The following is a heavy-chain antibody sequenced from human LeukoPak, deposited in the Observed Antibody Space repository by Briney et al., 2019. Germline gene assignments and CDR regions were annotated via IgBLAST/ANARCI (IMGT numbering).Heavy chain of an antibody. V-gene: IGHV3-74*01. Sequence: GGSLRLSCAASGFTFSNYWMHWVRHTPGKGLVWVSRIISDGSSTSYADSVKGRFTISRDNAKNTLYLQMNSLRAEDTAVYYCARDGSLPDYWGQGTLVTVSS. CDR2: IISDGSST. CDR3: ARDGSLPDY. J-gene: IGHJ4*02. CDR1: GFTFSNYW.